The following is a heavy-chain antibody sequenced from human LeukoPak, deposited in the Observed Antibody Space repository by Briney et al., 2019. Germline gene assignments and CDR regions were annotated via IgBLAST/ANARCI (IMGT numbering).Heavy chain of an antibody. Sequence: GGSLRLSCAASGFTFRSSAMSWVRQAPGKGLEWVSSISSSSSYIYYADSVKGRFTISRDNAKNSLYLQMNGLRAEDTAVYYCARPSITGTTALLGYWGQGTLVTVSS. D-gene: IGHD1-20*01. CDR2: ISSSSSYI. CDR3: ARPSITGTTALLGY. CDR1: GFTFRSSA. V-gene: IGHV3-21*01. J-gene: IGHJ4*02.